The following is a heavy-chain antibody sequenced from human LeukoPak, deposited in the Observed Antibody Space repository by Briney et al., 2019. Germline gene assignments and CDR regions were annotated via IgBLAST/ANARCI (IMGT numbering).Heavy chain of an antibody. D-gene: IGHD4-17*01. V-gene: IGHV4-31*03. J-gene: IGHJ4*02. CDR2: IYYSGST. CDR1: GGSISSGGYY. CDR3: ARGRMVDGDYLGSDY. Sequence: SQTLSLTCTVSGGSISSGGYYWSWIRQHPGKGLEWIGYIYYSGSTYYNPSLKSRVTISVDTSKNQFSLKLSSVTAADTAVYYCARGRMVDGDYLGSDYWGQGTLVTVSS.